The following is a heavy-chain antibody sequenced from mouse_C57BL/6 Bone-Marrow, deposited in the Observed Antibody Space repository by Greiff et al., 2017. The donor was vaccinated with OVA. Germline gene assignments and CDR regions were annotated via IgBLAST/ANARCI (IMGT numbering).Heavy chain of an antibody. CDR3: ARATTVVDFDV. CDR1: GYSITSGYY. J-gene: IGHJ1*03. D-gene: IGHD1-1*01. V-gene: IGHV3-6*01. Sequence: VQLKESGPGLVKPSQSLSLTCSVTGYSITSGYYWNWIRQFPGNKLEWMGYISYDGSNNYNPSLKNRISITRDTSKNQFFLKLNSVTTEDTATYYCARATTVVDFDVWGTGTTVTVSS. CDR2: ISYDGSN.